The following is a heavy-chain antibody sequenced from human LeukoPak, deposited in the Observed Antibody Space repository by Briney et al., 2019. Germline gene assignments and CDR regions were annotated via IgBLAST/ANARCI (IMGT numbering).Heavy chain of an antibody. D-gene: IGHD6-13*01. J-gene: IGHJ4*02. V-gene: IGHV3-33*01. Sequence: GRSLRLSCAASGFTFSSYGMHWVRQAPGKGLEWVAVIWYDGSNKYYADSVKGRFTISRDNSKNTLYLQMNSLRAEDTAVYYCAREPIIAAAYYFDYWGQGTLVTVSS. CDR1: GFTFSSYG. CDR3: AREPIIAAAYYFDY. CDR2: IWYDGSNK.